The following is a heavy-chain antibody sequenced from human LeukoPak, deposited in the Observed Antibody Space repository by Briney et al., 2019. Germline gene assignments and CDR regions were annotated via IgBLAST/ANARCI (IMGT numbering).Heavy chain of an antibody. CDR3: ARSRYNWNAPTYFNY. CDR2: IYPGDSDT. V-gene: IGHV5-51*01. Sequence: GESLKISCKGSGYSFTTYWIGWVRQMPGKGLEGMGIIYPGDSDTRYSPSFQGQVTISADKSISTAYLQWSSLKASDTAMYYCARSRYNWNAPTYFNYWGQGTLVTVSS. J-gene: IGHJ4*02. CDR1: GYSFTTYW. D-gene: IGHD1-20*01.